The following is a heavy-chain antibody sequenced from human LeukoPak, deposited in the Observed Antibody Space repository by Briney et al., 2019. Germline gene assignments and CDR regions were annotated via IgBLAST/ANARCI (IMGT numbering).Heavy chain of an antibody. J-gene: IGHJ6*03. CDR3: ARDAHYYGSGSNTHYYYYMDV. D-gene: IGHD3-10*01. CDR1: GYTFTGYY. Sequence: ASVKVSCKASGYTFTGYYMHWVRQAPGQGLEWMGWINPNSGGTNYAQKFQGRVTMTRDTSISTVYMELSSLRSEDTAVYYCARDAHYYGSGSNTHYYYYMDVWGKGTTVTVSS. CDR2: INPNSGGT. V-gene: IGHV1-2*02.